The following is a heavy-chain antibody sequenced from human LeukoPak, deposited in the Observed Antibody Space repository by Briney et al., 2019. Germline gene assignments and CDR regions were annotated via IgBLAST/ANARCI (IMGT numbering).Heavy chain of an antibody. CDR2: IYSGGST. J-gene: IGHJ3*02. CDR1: GFTVSSNY. Sequence: GGSLRLSCAASGFTVSSNYMSWVRQAPGKGLEWVSVIYSGGSTYYADSVKGRFTISRDNSKNTLYLQMNSLRAEDTAVYYCAKSLPENAFDIWGQGTMVTVSS. CDR3: AKSLPENAFDI. V-gene: IGHV3-66*01.